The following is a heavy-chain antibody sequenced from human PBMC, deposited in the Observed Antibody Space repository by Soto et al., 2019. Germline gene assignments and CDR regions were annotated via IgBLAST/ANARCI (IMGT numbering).Heavy chain of an antibody. CDR3: ARLLGGYDDYGGWFAP. CDR2: VSHSGRT. V-gene: IGHV4-59*01. CDR1: GGSISPYS. D-gene: IGHD4-17*01. Sequence: SETLSLTCTISGGSISPYSWTWIRQSPGKGLEWIGYVSHSGRTFYTPSLKSRLTMSLDTSRSRFSLRLKSVSAADTAVYYCARLLGGYDDYGGWFAPWGQGXLVTVSS. J-gene: IGHJ5*02.